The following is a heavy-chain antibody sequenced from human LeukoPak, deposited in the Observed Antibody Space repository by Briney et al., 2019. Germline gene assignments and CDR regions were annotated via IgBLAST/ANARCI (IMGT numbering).Heavy chain of an antibody. CDR1: GGSISSSSYY. Sequence: SETLSLTCTVSGGSISSSSYYWGWIRQPPGKGLEWIGSIYYSGSTYYNPSLKSRVTISVDTSRNQFSLRLSSVTAADTAVYYCARLVVVPAADNWFDPWGQGTLVTVSS. CDR3: ARLVVVPAADNWFDP. D-gene: IGHD2-2*01. CDR2: IYYSGST. V-gene: IGHV4-39*01. J-gene: IGHJ5*02.